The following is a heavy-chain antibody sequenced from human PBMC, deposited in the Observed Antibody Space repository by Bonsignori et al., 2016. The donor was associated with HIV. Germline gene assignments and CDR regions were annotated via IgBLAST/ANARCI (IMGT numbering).Heavy chain of an antibody. Sequence: QVHLQQWGAGLLKPSETLSLTCAVYGGSFSNYYWNWIRQSPGKGLEWIGEINHSGSTNYNPSLKSRVTIIADTSKNQFSLKLSSVIAADTAVYYCARETPSTRRSWLTLRGNSLDIWGQGTMVTVSS. J-gene: IGHJ3*02. CDR1: GGSFSNYY. CDR2: INHSGST. D-gene: IGHD6-19*01. V-gene: IGHV4-34*01. CDR3: ARETPSTRRSWLTLRGNSLDI.